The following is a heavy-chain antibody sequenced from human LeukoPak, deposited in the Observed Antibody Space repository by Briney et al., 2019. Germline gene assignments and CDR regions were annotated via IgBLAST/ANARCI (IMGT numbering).Heavy chain of an antibody. CDR3: ARDRPRYGSGSYSLDAFDI. CDR1: GGSISSGGYY. D-gene: IGHD3-10*01. CDR2: IYHSGST. J-gene: IGHJ3*02. V-gene: IGHV4-31*03. Sequence: SQTLSLTCTVSGGSISSGGYYWSWIRQHPGKGLEWIGYIYHSGSTYYNPSLKSRVTISVDRSKNQFSLKLSSVTAADTAVYYCARDRPRYGSGSYSLDAFDIWGQGTMVTVSS.